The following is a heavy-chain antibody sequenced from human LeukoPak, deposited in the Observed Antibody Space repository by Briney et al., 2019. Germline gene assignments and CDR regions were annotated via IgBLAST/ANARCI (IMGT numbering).Heavy chain of an antibody. D-gene: IGHD1-26*01. CDR2: IYDSGST. CDR1: GGSISSYY. Sequence: SETLSLTCTVSGGSISSYYWSWIRQPPGKGLEWIGNIYDSGSTNYNPSLKSRVTISVDTSKKQFSLRLSSVTAADTAVYYCARHGGSYTFDLWGQGVLVTVSS. J-gene: IGHJ4*02. V-gene: IGHV4-59*01. CDR3: ARHGGSYTFDL.